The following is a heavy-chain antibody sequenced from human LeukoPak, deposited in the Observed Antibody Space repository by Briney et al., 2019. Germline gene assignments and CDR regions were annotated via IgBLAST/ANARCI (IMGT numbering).Heavy chain of an antibody. V-gene: IGHV3-15*05. CDR3: AKDIGYFDY. Sequence: GGSLRLSCTASGFAFSKAWMSWVRQAPGKGLEWVGRFKSKTDGGTTDDAAPVKGRFIVSRDDSKNTLYLQMNSLRTEDTAVYFCAKDIGYFDYWGQGTPVTVSS. J-gene: IGHJ4*02. CDR1: GFAFSKAW. CDR2: FKSKTDGGTT.